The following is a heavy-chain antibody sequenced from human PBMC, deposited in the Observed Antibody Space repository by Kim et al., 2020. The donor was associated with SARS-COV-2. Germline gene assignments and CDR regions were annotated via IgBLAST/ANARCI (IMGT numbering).Heavy chain of an antibody. D-gene: IGHD1-26*01. CDR2: ISAYNGDT. Sequence: ASVKVSCKASGYSFTSYGITWVRQAPGQGLEWMGWISAYNGDTLSRQDLQGRVTMTTDTARSTVYMELRSLCFDDTAVYYCARGGKYSASYYEDYWGQGTLVTVSS. V-gene: IGHV1-18*01. CDR3: ARGGKYSASYYEDY. CDR1: GYSFTSYG. J-gene: IGHJ4*02.